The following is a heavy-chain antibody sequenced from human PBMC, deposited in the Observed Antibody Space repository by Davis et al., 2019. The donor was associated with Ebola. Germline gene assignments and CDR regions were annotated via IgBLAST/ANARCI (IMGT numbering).Heavy chain of an antibody. J-gene: IGHJ4*02. Sequence: GESLKISCAASGFTFSSYWMSWVRQAPGKGLEWVANIKQDGSEKYYVDSVKGRFTISRDNAKNSLYLQMNSLKTEDTAVYYCTRENGGNSDYWGQGTLVTVSS. CDR2: IKQDGSEK. CDR1: GFTFSSYW. D-gene: IGHD4-23*01. V-gene: IGHV3-7*03. CDR3: TRENGGNSDY.